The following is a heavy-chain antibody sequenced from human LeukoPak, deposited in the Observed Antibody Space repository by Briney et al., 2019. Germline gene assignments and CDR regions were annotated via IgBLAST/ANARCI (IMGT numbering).Heavy chain of an antibody. CDR1: GFNFSTYW. J-gene: IGHJ4*02. CDR3: VTDQTGRHPYFFDY. CDR2: IKEDGSEI. Sequence: PGGSLRLSCAASGFNFSTYWMTWVRQVLGKGLEWVANIKEDGSEIYYVDAVKGRFSISRDNATTSLYLQMNNLSVADTAVYYCVTDQTGRHPYFFDYWGQGTLVTVSS. V-gene: IGHV3-7*01. D-gene: IGHD3-10*01.